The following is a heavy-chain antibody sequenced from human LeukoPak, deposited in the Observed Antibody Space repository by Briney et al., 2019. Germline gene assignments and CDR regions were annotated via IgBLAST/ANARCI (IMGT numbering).Heavy chain of an antibody. Sequence: GRSLRLSCAASGFTFDDYAMHWVRQAPGKGLEWVSGISWNSGSIGYADSVKGRFTISRDNAKNSLYLQMNSLRAEDTALYYCAKDIFTGWQQLGVASAFDIWGQGTMVTVSS. D-gene: IGHD6-13*01. V-gene: IGHV3-9*01. CDR3: AKDIFTGWQQLGVASAFDI. CDR2: ISWNSGSI. CDR1: GFTFDDYA. J-gene: IGHJ3*02.